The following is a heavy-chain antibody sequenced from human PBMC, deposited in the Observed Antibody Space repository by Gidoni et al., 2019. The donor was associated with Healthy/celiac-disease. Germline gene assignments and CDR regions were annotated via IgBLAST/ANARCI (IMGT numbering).Heavy chain of an antibody. J-gene: IGHJ3*02. CDR1: GFTFGSYA. V-gene: IGHV3-23*01. Sequence: EVQLLESGGGLVQHGGSLRLSCAASGFTFGSYAMCWVRQAPGQGLEWVSAISGSGGSTYYADPVKGRFTISRDNSKNTLYLQMNSLRAEDTAVYYCAKEEGVGTTVPFDIWGQGTMVTVSS. CDR2: ISGSGGST. CDR3: AKEEGVGTTVPFDI. D-gene: IGHD4-17*01.